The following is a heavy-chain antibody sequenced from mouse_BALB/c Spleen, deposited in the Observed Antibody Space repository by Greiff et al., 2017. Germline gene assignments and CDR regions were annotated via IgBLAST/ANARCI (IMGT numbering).Heavy chain of an antibody. J-gene: IGHJ2*01. V-gene: IGHV7-3*02. CDR1: GFTFTDYY. CDR2: IRNKANGYTT. D-gene: IGHD1-1*01. Sequence: DVHLVESGGGLVQPGGSLRLSCATSGFTFTDYYMSWVRQPPGKALEWLGFIRNKANGYTTEYSASVKGRFTISRDNSQSILYLQMNTLRAEDSATYYCARITTVAYFDYWGQGTTLTVSS. CDR3: ARITTVAYFDY.